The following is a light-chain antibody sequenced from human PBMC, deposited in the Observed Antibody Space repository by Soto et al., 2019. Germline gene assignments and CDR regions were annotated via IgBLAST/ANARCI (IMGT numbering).Light chain of an antibody. CDR3: QQYNTHSDT. V-gene: IGKV1-5*03. Sequence: DIHMTQSPSTLSASVGDRVTITCRASQSVSTWLAWHQQKPGKAPKLLIYKESSLRGGVPSRFSGSESGTEYTLTIRSLQPDDFATYYCQQYNTHSDTFGGGTKVEIK. CDR2: KES. CDR1: QSVSTW. J-gene: IGKJ4*01.